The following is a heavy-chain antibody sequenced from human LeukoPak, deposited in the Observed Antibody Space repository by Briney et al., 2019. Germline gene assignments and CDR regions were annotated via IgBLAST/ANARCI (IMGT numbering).Heavy chain of an antibody. V-gene: IGHV4-59*01. CDR3: ARMIRNNYGNNWFDP. J-gene: IGHJ5*02. CDR1: GGSISSDY. CDR2: IYYSGST. Sequence: SGTLSLTCTVSGGSISSDYCSWIRQPPGKGLEWIGYIYYSGSTNYNPSLKSRVTISIDTSKNQFSLKLTSVTAADTAVYYCARMIRNNYGNNWFDPWGQGTLVTVSS. D-gene: IGHD4-17*01.